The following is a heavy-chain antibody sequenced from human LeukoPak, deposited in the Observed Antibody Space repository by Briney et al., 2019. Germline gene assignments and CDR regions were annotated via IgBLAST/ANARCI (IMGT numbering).Heavy chain of an antibody. CDR1: GASINSHSYY. CDR3: VRHISTNTGYFDS. CDR2: VYYDRTS. V-gene: IGHV4-39*01. Sequence: SETLSLTCTVSGASINSHSYYWGWIRQAPGKGLEWIGSVYYDRTSYSNPSLTSRAAVFVDTSRDQFSLGLSFVTAADTALYYCVRHISTNTGYFDSCGQGILVSVSS. J-gene: IGHJ4*02. D-gene: IGHD2/OR15-2a*01.